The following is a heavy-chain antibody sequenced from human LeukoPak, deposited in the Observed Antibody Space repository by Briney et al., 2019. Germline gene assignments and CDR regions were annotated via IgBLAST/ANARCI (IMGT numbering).Heavy chain of an antibody. CDR1: GYTFTGYY. CDR3: ATCSSTSCYLPYNWFDP. J-gene: IGHJ5*02. Sequence: ASVKVSCKASGYTFTGYYMHWVRQAPGQGLGWMGWINPNSGGTNYAQKFQGRVTMTRDTSISTAYMELSRLRSDDTAVYYCATCSSTSCYLPYNWFDPWGQGTLVTVSS. CDR2: INPNSGGT. D-gene: IGHD2-2*01. V-gene: IGHV1-2*02.